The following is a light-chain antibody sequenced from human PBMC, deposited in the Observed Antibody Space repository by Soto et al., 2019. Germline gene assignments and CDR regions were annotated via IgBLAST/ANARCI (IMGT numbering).Light chain of an antibody. CDR2: DAS. CDR1: QSVSSY. CDR3: QQRSHWPALT. Sequence: EIVLTQSPATLSLSPGERATLSCRASQSVSSYLAWYQQKPGQAPRLLIYDASNRATGIPARFSGSGAGTDFTLNSSRLEPEDVAVYYCQQRSHWPALTCGGGTKVEIK. J-gene: IGKJ4*01. V-gene: IGKV3-11*01.